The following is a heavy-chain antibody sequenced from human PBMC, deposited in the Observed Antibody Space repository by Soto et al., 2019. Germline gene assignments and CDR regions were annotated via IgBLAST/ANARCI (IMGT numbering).Heavy chain of an antibody. CDR2: MNPGRGDT. D-gene: IGHD5-18*01. V-gene: IGHV1-8*02. J-gene: IGHJ5*02. CDR1: GYTFTGYY. Sequence: ASVKVSCKASGYTFTGYYMHWVRQATGQGLEWMGWMNPGRGDTGYAQKFQGRVTMTRNISIAPADVELSSLRAAHTDIYYCARMASFGSLNWFDTWGEGTLVKVSS. CDR3: ARMASFGSLNWFDT.